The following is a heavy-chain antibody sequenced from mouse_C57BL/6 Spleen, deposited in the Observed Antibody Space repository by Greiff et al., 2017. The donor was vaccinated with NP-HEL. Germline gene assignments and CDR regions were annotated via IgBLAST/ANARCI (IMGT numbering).Heavy chain of an antibody. Sequence: VQLQQSGPVLVKPGASVKMSCKASGYTFTDYYMNWVKQSHGKSLEWIGVINPYNGGTSYNQKFKGKATLTVDKSSSTAYMELNSLTSEDSEVYDCARKVPITTEGYYFDYWGQGTTLTVSS. V-gene: IGHV1-19*01. CDR3: ARKVPITTEGYYFDY. CDR1: GYTFTDYY. J-gene: IGHJ2*01. CDR2: INPYNGGT. D-gene: IGHD1-1*01.